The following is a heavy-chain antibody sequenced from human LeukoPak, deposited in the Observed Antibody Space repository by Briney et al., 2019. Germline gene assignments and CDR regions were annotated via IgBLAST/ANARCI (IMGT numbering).Heavy chain of an antibody. V-gene: IGHV4-30-2*01. CDR1: GGSISSGGYS. CDR3: ARLLPAVTTRYFDY. CDR2: IYHSGST. D-gene: IGHD4-17*01. J-gene: IGHJ4*02. Sequence: PSETLSLTCAVSGGSISSGGYSWSWIRQPPGKGLEWIGYIYHSGSTYYNPSLKSRVTISVDRSKNQFSLKLSSVTAADTAVYYCARLLPAVTTRYFDYWGQGTLVTVSS.